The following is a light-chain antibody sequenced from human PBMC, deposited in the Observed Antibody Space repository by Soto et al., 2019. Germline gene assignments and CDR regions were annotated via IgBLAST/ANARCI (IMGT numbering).Light chain of an antibody. V-gene: IGKV3-15*01. CDR1: QSVSSN. CDR3: QLYGGSHMFS. CDR2: GAS. J-gene: IGKJ2*01. Sequence: EIVMTQSPATLSVSPGERATLSCRVSQSVSSNLAWYQQKPGQAPRLLIYGASTRATGIPARFSGSGSGTDFTLTISRLEPEDFAVYYCQLYGGSHMFSFGQGTKLEIK.